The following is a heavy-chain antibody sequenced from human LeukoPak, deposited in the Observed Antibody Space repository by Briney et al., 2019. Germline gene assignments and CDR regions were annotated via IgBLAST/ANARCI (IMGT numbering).Heavy chain of an antibody. V-gene: IGHV3-15*01. CDR2: IKSKTDGGTT. D-gene: IGHD2-15*01. CDR3: TTGPPLGYCSGGSCYDWVVRDY. Sequence: GGSLRLSCAASGFTFSNAWMSWVRQAPGKGLEWVGRIKSKTDGGTTDYAAPVKGRFTISRDDSKNTLYLQMNSLKTEDTAVYYCTTGPPLGYCSGGSCYDWVVRDYWGQGTLVTVSS. CDR1: GFTFSNAW. J-gene: IGHJ4*02.